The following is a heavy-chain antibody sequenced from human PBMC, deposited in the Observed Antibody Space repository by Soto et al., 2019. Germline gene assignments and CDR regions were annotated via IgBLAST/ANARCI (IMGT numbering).Heavy chain of an antibody. CDR3: ARLITMIVAFDY. CDR2: ISAYNGNT. CDR1: GYTFTSYG. Sequence: ASVKVSCKASGYTFTSYGISWVRQAPGQGLEWMGWISAYNGNTNYAQKLQGRVTMTTDTSTSTAYMELRSLRSDDTAVYYCARLITMIVAFDYWGQGALVTVSS. D-gene: IGHD3-22*01. V-gene: IGHV1-18*01. J-gene: IGHJ4*02.